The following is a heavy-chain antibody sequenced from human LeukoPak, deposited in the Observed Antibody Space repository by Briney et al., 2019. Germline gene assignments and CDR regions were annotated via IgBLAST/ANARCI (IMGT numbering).Heavy chain of an antibody. CDR2: IWYDGSNK. V-gene: IGHV3-33*01. D-gene: IGHD2-15*01. J-gene: IGHJ5*02. CDR1: GFTFSSYG. CDR3: ARGGLATPNWFAP. Sequence: GGSLRLSCAASGFTFSSYGMHRVRQAPGKGLEWVAVIWYDGSNKYYADSVKGRFTISRDNSKNTLYLQMNSLRAEDTAVYYCARGGLATPNWFAPWGQGPLVTVPS.